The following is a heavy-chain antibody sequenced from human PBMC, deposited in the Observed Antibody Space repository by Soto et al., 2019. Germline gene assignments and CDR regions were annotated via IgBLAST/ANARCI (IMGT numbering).Heavy chain of an antibody. J-gene: IGHJ4*02. D-gene: IGHD3-10*01. CDR2: ISYDGSNK. Sequence: GGSLRLSCAASGFTFSNYGMHWVRQAPGKGLDWVAVISYDGSNKYYADSVKGRFTISRDNSKNTLSLQMNSLRAEDTAVYYCAKAIGMVREVIIRQTFDYWSQGTLVTVSS. CDR1: GFTFSNYG. V-gene: IGHV3-30*18. CDR3: AKAIGMVREVIIRQTFDY.